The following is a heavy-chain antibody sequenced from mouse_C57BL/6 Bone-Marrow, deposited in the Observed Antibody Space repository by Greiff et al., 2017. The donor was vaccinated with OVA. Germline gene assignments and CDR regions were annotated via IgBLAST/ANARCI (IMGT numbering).Heavy chain of an antibody. CDR2: INPSNGGT. V-gene: IGHV1-53*01. CDR3: ARVDYYGSKSYYFDY. J-gene: IGHJ2*01. CDR1: GYTFTSYW. D-gene: IGHD1-1*01. Sequence: QVQLKQPGTELVKPGASVKLSCKASGYTFTSYWMHWVKQRPGQGLEWIGNINPSNGGTNYNEKFKSKATLTVDKSSSTAYMQLSSLTSEDSAVYYCARVDYYGSKSYYFDYWGQGTTLTVSS.